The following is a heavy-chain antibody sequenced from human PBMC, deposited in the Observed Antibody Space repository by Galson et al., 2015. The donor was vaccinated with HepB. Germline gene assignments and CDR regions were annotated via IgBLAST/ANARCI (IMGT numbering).Heavy chain of an antibody. V-gene: IGHV1-2*06. J-gene: IGHJ4*02. CDR1: GYSFTGYY. Sequence: SVKVSCKASGYSFTGYYMHWVRQAPGQGLEWMGRINPNSGGTDYVQKFQGRVTMTRDTSISTAYMELRSLRSDDTAVYYCARDARGSYDFWSGYPFDYWGQGTLVTVSS. CDR3: ARDARGSYDFWSGYPFDY. CDR2: INPNSGGT. D-gene: IGHD3-3*01.